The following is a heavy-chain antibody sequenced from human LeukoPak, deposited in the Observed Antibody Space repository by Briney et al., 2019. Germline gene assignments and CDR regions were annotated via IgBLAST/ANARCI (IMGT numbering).Heavy chain of an antibody. CDR1: GFTFSSYE. J-gene: IGHJ4*02. Sequence: GGSLRLSCAASGFTFSSYEVNWVRQAPGKGLEWVSYISSGSTIYYADSVKGRFTISRDNAKNSLYLQMNSLRAEDTALYYCATRTILDYWGQGTLVTVSS. CDR2: ISSGSTI. D-gene: IGHD1-1*01. CDR3: ATRTILDY. V-gene: IGHV3-48*03.